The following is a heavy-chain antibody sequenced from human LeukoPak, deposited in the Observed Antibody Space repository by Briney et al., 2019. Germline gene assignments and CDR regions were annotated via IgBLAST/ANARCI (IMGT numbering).Heavy chain of an antibody. CDR2: IYSGGST. V-gene: IGHV3-53*01. J-gene: IGHJ6*02. CDR1: GFTVSSNY. D-gene: IGHD2-21*02. CDR3: ARTAIYYYGMDV. Sequence: GGSLRLSCAASGFTVSSNYMSWVRQAPGKGPEWVSVIYSGGSTYYADSVKGRFTISRDNSKNTLYLQMNSLRAEDTAVYYCARTAIYYYGMDVWGQGTTVTVSS.